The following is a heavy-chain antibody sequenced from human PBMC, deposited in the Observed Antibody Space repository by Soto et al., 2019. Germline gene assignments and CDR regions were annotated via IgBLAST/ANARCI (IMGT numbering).Heavy chain of an antibody. CDR3: AKGGYSYGDFYYGMDV. V-gene: IGHV3-9*01. CDR2: ISWNGGSK. Sequence: EAQLVESGGGLVQPDTSLRLSCAASGFTFDDYAMHWVRQAPGKGLEWVSVISWNGGSKGYADSVKGRFTISRDNSKKSLYLQIYSLRGEDTALYYCAKGGYSYGDFYYGMDVWGQGTMVTVSS. CDR1: GFTFDDYA. D-gene: IGHD5-18*01. J-gene: IGHJ6*02.